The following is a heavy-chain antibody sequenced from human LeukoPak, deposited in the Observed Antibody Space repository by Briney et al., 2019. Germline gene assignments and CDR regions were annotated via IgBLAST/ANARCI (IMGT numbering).Heavy chain of an antibody. V-gene: IGHV4-4*02. D-gene: IGHD1-26*01. CDR1: GGSIMTTNW. CDR2: VHLSGAT. Sequence: SGTLSLTCAVSGGSIMTTNWWSWVRQPPGKVLEWIGEVHLSGATNYNPSLESRVSMSIDTSKNQMSLKLTSVTAADTAIYFCTRESGAFSPFGFWGQGTLVTVSS. CDR3: TRESGAFSPFGF. J-gene: IGHJ4*02.